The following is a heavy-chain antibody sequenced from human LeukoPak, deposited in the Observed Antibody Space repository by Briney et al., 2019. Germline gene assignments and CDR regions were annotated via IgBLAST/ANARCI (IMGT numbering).Heavy chain of an antibody. V-gene: IGHV4-61*08. CDR3: ARGIYAVGNYYFDY. Sequence: PSQTLSLTCAVSGGSISSGGYSWSWIRQPPGKGLEWIGYIYYSGSTNYNPSLKSRVTISVDTSKNQFSLKLSSVTAADTAVYYCARGIYAVGNYYFDYWGQGTLVTVSS. CDR2: IYYSGST. J-gene: IGHJ4*02. D-gene: IGHD3-16*01. CDR1: GGSISSGGYS.